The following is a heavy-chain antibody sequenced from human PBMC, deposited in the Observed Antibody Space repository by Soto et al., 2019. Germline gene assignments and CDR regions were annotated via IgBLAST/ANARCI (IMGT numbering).Heavy chain of an antibody. CDR2: ISSTSSHI. CDR3: ARDPAADGYYGMDV. Sequence: EVQLVESGGGLVKPGGSLRLSCVASEFSFSTYNMNWVRQAPGKGLEWVSFISSTSSHIHYADSVKGRFTISRDNAKNSLYLQMNSLRAEHTAVYYCARDPAADGYYGMDVWGQGTTVTVSS. CDR1: EFSFSTYN. V-gene: IGHV3-21*01. D-gene: IGHD6-13*01. J-gene: IGHJ6*02.